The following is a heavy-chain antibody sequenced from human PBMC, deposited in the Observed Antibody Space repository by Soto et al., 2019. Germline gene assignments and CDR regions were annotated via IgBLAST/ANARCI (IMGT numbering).Heavy chain of an antibody. D-gene: IGHD3-10*01. J-gene: IGHJ4*02. CDR3: ARDRIAGSGSCDN. Sequence: GGPLRLSCAASGFTFNNYWMHWVRQAPGKGLVWVSRIKTDGSSPNYADSVEGRFTISSDNAKNTLYLQMNSLRVEDTAVYYCARDRIAGSGSCDNWGQGTLVTVSS. CDR2: IKTDGSSP. CDR1: GFTFNNYW. V-gene: IGHV3-74*01.